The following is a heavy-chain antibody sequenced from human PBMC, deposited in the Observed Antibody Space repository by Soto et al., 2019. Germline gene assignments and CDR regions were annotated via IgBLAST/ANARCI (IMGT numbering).Heavy chain of an antibody. V-gene: IGHV3-33*01. Sequence: QVQLVESGGGVVQPGRSLRLSCAASGFTFSSYGMHWVRQAPGKGLEWVAVIWYDGSNKYYADSVKGRFTISRDNSKNTLYLQMNSLRAEDTAVYCCSGSREEWLSPAESDAFDIWGQGTMVTVSS. D-gene: IGHD3-3*01. CDR1: GFTFSSYG. J-gene: IGHJ3*02. CDR3: SGSREEWLSPAESDAFDI. CDR2: IWYDGSNK.